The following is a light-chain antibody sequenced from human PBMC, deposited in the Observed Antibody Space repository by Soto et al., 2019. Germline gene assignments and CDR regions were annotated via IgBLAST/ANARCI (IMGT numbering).Light chain of an antibody. CDR3: SSYTSSNTYV. V-gene: IGLV2-14*01. CDR1: SSDVGGYNY. Sequence: QSALTQPASVSGSPGHGIAISCTGTSSDVGGYNYVSWYQHHPGKAPKLMIYEVSNRPSGVSIRFSGSKSGNTASLTISGLQADDEADYYCSSYTSSNTYVFGTGTKLTVL. CDR2: EVS. J-gene: IGLJ1*01.